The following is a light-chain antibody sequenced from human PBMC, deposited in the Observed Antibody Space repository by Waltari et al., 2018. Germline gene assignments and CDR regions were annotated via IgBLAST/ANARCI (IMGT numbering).Light chain of an antibody. V-gene: IGLV3-21*04. CDR1: NIGSKS. Sequence: SYVLTQPPSVSVAPGKTARITCGENNIGSKSVHWYQQKPGQAPVLVIYYDSDRPSGIPERFSGSNSGNTATLTISRVEAGDEADYYCQVWDSSSDPPYVFGTGTKVTVL. CDR3: QVWDSSSDPPYV. CDR2: YDS. J-gene: IGLJ1*01.